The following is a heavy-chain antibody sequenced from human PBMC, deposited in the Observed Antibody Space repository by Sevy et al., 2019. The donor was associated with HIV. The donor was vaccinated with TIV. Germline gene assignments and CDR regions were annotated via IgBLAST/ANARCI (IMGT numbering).Heavy chain of an antibody. J-gene: IGHJ3*02. D-gene: IGHD5-18*01. Sequence: GESLKISCAASGFTFSSYEMNWVRQAPGKGLEWVSYISSSGSTIYYADSVKGRFTISRDNAKNSLYLQMNSLRAEDTAIYYCARVGYVDTSMVSAFDIRGQGTMVTVSS. CDR2: ISSSGSTI. CDR3: ARVGYVDTSMVSAFDI. CDR1: GFTFSSYE. V-gene: IGHV3-48*03.